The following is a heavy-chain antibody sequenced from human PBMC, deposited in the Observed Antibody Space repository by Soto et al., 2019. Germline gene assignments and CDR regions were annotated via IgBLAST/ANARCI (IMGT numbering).Heavy chain of an antibody. Sequence: QVQLVESGGGVVQPGTSLRLSCVASRLIFSFYDMHWVRQAPGKGLEWVALIWSDGSREFYADSVKGRFTISRDNSKNTLYLQMNSLRAEDTAVCYCAGEPKGGAYDLDVWGQGTTVAVSS. V-gene: IGHV3-33*01. J-gene: IGHJ6*02. CDR3: AGEPKGGAYDLDV. D-gene: IGHD3-16*01. CDR1: RLIFSFYD. CDR2: IWSDGSRE.